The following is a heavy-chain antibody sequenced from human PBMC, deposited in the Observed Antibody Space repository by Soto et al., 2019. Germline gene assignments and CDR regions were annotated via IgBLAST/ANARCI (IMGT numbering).Heavy chain of an antibody. D-gene: IGHD2-8*01. Sequence: EVQLLDSGGGLVPPGGSLRLSCAASGFTFSTYAMTWVRQAPGKGLEWVSTLTPSGGNTYYADSVQGRFTISRDNSMNTLYLQMNSLRAEDTAVYYCAGRYCPNCVCYTNHFSYIYVWGEGTTVTVSS. CDR1: GFTFSTYA. V-gene: IGHV3-23*01. CDR3: AGRYCPNCVCYTNHFSYIYV. J-gene: IGHJ6*03. CDR2: LTPSGGNT.